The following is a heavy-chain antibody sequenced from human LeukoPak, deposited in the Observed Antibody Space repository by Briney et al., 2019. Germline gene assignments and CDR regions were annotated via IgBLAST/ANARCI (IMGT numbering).Heavy chain of an antibody. Sequence: GGXXRLSCAASGFTFSGSAMHWVRQASGKGLEGVGRIRSKANSYATAYAASVKGRFTISRDDSKNTAYLQMNSLKTEDTAVYYCTRQASIAAREGDYWGQGTLVTVSS. CDR1: GFTFSGSA. J-gene: IGHJ4*02. V-gene: IGHV3-73*01. D-gene: IGHD6-6*01. CDR2: IRSKANSYAT. CDR3: TRQASIAAREGDY.